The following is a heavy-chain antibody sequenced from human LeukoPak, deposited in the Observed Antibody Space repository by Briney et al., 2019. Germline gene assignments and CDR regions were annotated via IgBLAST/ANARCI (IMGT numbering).Heavy chain of an antibody. CDR2: ISYDGSNK. J-gene: IGHJ4*02. CDR3: ARAREFDY. CDR1: GFTFSSYA. V-gene: IGHV3-30-3*01. Sequence: PGGSLRLSCAASGFTFSSYAMHWVRQAPGKGLEWVAVISYDGSNKYYADSVKGRFTISRDNSKNTLYLQMNSLRAEDTAVNYCARAREFDYWGQGTLVTVSS.